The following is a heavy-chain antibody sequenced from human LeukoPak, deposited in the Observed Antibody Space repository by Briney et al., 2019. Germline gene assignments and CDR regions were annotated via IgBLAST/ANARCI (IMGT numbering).Heavy chain of an antibody. D-gene: IGHD5-18*01. V-gene: IGHV4-39*07. J-gene: IGHJ5*02. CDR2: IYYSGNT. CDR3: AREIWDTNTRFDP. Sequence: SETLSLTCTVSGGSIRDTTYYWGWIRQPPGKGLEWIGGIYYSGNTYYNPSLMSRVTISVDTSKNQFSLNLSSVTAEDTAVYYCAREIWDTNTRFDPWGQGTLVTVSS. CDR1: GGSIRDTTYY.